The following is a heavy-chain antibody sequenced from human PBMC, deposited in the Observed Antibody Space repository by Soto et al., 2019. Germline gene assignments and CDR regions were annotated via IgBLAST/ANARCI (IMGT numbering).Heavy chain of an antibody. CDR2: ISPYTGNT. CDR1: XXXFVNYX. Sequence: QVQLEQSGDEVKKPGASVKVXCXXSXXXFVNYXIAWVRQAPGQGLEWLGWISPYTGNTYYATKVQGRLTLTTDTSTSTAFMDLGSLTSADTAVYYXXMVXLXVTXTPQDVWGQGTTVTVSS. CDR3: XMVXLXVTXTPQDV. D-gene: IGHD2-15*01. V-gene: IGHV1-18*01. J-gene: IGHJ6*02.